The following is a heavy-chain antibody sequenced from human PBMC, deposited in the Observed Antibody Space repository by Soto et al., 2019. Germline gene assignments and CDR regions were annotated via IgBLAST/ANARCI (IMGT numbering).Heavy chain of an antibody. D-gene: IGHD3-16*01. CDR1: GYSFTNND. V-gene: IGHV1-8*01. CDR3: ARMATFGSLNWFDP. J-gene: IGHJ5*02. Sequence: ASVKVSCKASGYSFTNNDVSWVRQATGQGLERMGWMNPGSGDTGYAQKLQGRVTMTRDISIATAYMELSSLRSDDTAIYYCARMATFGSLNWFDPWGQGTLVTVSS. CDR2: MNPGSGDT.